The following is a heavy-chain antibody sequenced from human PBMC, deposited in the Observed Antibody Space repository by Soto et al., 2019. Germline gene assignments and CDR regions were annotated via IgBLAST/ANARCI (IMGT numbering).Heavy chain of an antibody. D-gene: IGHD3-10*01. CDR2: ISAYNGNT. CDR3: ASLVWFGDMNWFDP. Sequence: ASVKVSCKASGYTFTSYGISWVRQAPGQGLEWMGWISAYNGNTNYAQKRQGRVTMTTDTSTSTAYMELRSLRTDYTAVYYWASLVWFGDMNWFDPWGQGTLVTVSS. V-gene: IGHV1-18*01. J-gene: IGHJ5*02. CDR1: GYTFTSYG.